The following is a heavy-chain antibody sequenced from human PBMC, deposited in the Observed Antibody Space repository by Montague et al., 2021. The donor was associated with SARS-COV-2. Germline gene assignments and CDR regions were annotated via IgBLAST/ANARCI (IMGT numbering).Heavy chain of an antibody. CDR1: GYSISNYY. J-gene: IGHJ4*02. Sequence: SETLSLACSVPGYSISNYYWSWIRQPPGKGLEWLGYIFSSGTATYNASLRSRLTISVGTSTNQFSLKVTSVTAADTATYYCARGEVAGPFDYWGRGTLVTVSS. CDR3: ARGEVAGPFDY. V-gene: IGHV4-59*01. D-gene: IGHD6-19*01. CDR2: IFSSGTA.